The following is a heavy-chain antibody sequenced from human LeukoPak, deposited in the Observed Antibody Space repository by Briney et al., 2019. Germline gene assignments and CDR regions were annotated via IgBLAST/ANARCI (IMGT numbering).Heavy chain of an antibody. CDR1: GGSISSYY. V-gene: IGHV4-4*07. Sequence: SETLSLTCTVSGGSISSYYWSWIRQSAGKGLEWIGRIYTSGSTNYNPSLKSRVTMSVDTSKNQFSLKLSSVTAADTAVYYCARDPATYGYYYYYGMDVWGQGTTVTVSS. D-gene: IGHD4-17*01. CDR2: IYTSGST. CDR3: ARDPATYGYYYYYGMDV. J-gene: IGHJ6*02.